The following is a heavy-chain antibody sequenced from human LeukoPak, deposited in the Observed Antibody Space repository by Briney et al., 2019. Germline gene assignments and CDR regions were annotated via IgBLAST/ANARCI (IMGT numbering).Heavy chain of an antibody. J-gene: IGHJ4*02. Sequence: SVKVSCKASGGTFSSYAISWVRQAPGQGLEWMGGIIPIFGTANYAQKLQGRVTMTTDTSTSTAYMELRSLRSDDTAVYYCARGGYSYGLFDYWGQGTLVTVSS. CDR3: ARGGYSYGLFDY. CDR1: GGTFSSYA. CDR2: IIPIFGTA. V-gene: IGHV1-69*05. D-gene: IGHD5-18*01.